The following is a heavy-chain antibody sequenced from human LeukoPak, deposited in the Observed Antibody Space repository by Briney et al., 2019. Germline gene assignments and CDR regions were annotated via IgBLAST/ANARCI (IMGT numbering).Heavy chain of an antibody. Sequence: SVKVSCKASGGTFSSYAISWVRQAPGQGLEWMGGIIPIFGTANYAQKFQGRVTITADKSTSTAYMELSSLRSEDTAVYYCARGDYGDYDYYYYYMDVWGKGTTVTVSS. CDR1: GGTFSSYA. J-gene: IGHJ6*03. CDR2: IIPIFGTA. D-gene: IGHD4-17*01. CDR3: ARGDYGDYDYYYYYMDV. V-gene: IGHV1-69*06.